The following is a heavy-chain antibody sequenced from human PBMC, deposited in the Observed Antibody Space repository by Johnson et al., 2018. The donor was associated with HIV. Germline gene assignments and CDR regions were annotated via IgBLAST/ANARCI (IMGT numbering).Heavy chain of an antibody. V-gene: IGHV3-7*01. CDR1: GFTFSSDW. CDR2: IKQDGREK. CDR3: ARGGANYYDSSGYYFDTFDI. Sequence: VQLVESGGGVVQPGRSLRLYCAASGFTFSSDWMSWVRQAPGKGLEWVANIKQDGREKDYVDSVKGRFTISRDNAKNSLYLQMNSLRAEDTAVYYWARGGANYYDSSGYYFDTFDIWGQGTMVTVSS. D-gene: IGHD3-22*01. J-gene: IGHJ3*02.